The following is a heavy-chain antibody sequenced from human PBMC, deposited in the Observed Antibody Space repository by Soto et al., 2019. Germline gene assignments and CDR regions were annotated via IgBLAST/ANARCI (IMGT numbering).Heavy chain of an antibody. CDR3: ARIGTYYDILTGRPYDY. CDR2: IYSGGST. CDR1: GFTVSSNY. V-gene: IGHV3-66*01. Sequence: EVQLVESGVGLVQPGGSLRLSCAASGFTVSSNYMSWVRQAPGKGLEWVSVIYSGGSTYYADSVKGRFTISRDNSKNTLYLQMNSLRAEDTAVDYWARIGTYYDILTGRPYDYWGKGTLVTVSS. D-gene: IGHD3-9*01. J-gene: IGHJ4*02.